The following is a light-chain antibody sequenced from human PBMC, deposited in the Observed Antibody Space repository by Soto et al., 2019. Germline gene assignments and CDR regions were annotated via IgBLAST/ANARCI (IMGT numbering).Light chain of an antibody. J-gene: IGLJ3*02. V-gene: IGLV2-11*01. CDR3: CSYAGTYWV. CDR2: DVS. CDR1: SNDVGGYNY. Sequence: QSALTQPRSVSGSPGQSVTISCTGTSNDVGGYNYVSWFQQHPGTVPKLMVYDVSYRPSGVPDRFSGSKSGNTASLTISGLQADDEGDYYCCSYAGTYWVFGGGTQLTVL.